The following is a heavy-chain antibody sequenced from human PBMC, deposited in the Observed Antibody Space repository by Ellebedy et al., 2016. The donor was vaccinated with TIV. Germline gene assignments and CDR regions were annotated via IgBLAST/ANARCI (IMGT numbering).Heavy chain of an antibody. J-gene: IGHJ5*02. CDR2: INPNSGGT. CDR3: ARERILGVRGVLGWFDP. D-gene: IGHD3-10*01. V-gene: IGHV1-2*04. Sequence: ASVKVSCXASGYTFTSYAMHWVRQAPGQRLEWMGWINPNSGGTNYAQKFQGWVTMTRDTSISTAYMELSRLRSDDTAVYYCARERILGVRGVLGWFDPWGQGTLVTVSS. CDR1: GYTFTSYA.